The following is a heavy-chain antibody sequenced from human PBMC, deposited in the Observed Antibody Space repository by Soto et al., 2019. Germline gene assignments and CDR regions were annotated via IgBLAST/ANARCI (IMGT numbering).Heavy chain of an antibody. V-gene: IGHV5-51*01. CDR3: ARALGQRDYYYKYMDV. Sequence: GESLKISCKGSGYSFTSYWIGWVRQMPGKGLEWMGIIYPGDSDTRYSPSLQGQVTISADKSISTAYLQWSSLKASDTAMYYCARALGQRDYYYKYMDVWGKGTTVTVSS. J-gene: IGHJ6*03. CDR2: IYPGDSDT. CDR1: GYSFTSYW. D-gene: IGHD3-10*01.